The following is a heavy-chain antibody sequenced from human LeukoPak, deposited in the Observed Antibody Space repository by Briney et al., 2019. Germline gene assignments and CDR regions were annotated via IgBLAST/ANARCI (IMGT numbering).Heavy chain of an antibody. CDR3: AKDMSPSLTTGWFDP. D-gene: IGHD1-14*01. J-gene: IGHJ5*02. CDR2: ISSSGSTI. CDR1: GFTFSDYY. Sequence: GGSLRLSCAASGFTFSDYYMSWSRQAPGKGLEWVSYISSSGSTIYYADSVKGRFTISRDNAKNSLYLQMNSLRAEDTAVYYCAKDMSPSLTTGWFDPWGQGTLVTVSS. V-gene: IGHV3-11*01.